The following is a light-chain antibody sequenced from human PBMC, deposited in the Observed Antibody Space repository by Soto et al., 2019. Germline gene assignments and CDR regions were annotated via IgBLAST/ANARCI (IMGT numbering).Light chain of an antibody. CDR2: AAS. V-gene: IGKV1-39*01. CDR3: QQSFRTPYI. J-gene: IGKJ2*01. CDR1: QSVNDY. Sequence: DFQVTQSPSSLSASVGDRVTITCRASQSVNDYLNWYQQRPGKAPRLLIYAASTLHSGVPSRFSGSGFGTDFSLTITSLQPEDFAPYYCQQSFRTPYIFGQGTKLEIK.